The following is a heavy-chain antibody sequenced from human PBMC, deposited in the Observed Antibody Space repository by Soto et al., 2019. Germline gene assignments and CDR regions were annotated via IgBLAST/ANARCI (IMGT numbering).Heavy chain of an antibody. Sequence: GASVKVSCKASGYTFTSYAVHWVRQAPGQRLEWMGWINAGNGNTKYSQKFQGRVTITRDTSARTAYMELSSLRSEDTAVYYCARDQDIVVVPAAIQTNYYYGMDVWGQGTTVTVSS. V-gene: IGHV1-3*01. CDR3: ARDQDIVVVPAAIQTNYYYGMDV. CDR1: GYTFTSYA. D-gene: IGHD2-2*02. J-gene: IGHJ6*02. CDR2: INAGNGNT.